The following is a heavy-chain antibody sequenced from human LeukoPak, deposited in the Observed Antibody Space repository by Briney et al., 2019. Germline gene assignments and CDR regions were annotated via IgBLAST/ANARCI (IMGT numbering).Heavy chain of an antibody. CDR1: GFTFSSYG. V-gene: IGHV3-30*02. CDR2: IRYDGSNK. Sequence: GGSLRLSCAASGFTFSSYGMHWVRQAPGKGLEWVAFIRYDGSNKYYADSVKGRFTISRDNSKNTLYLQMNSLRAEDTAVYYCAKGLPPIVATITSGYWGQGTLVTVSS. J-gene: IGHJ4*02. CDR3: AKGLPPIVATITSGY. D-gene: IGHD5-12*01.